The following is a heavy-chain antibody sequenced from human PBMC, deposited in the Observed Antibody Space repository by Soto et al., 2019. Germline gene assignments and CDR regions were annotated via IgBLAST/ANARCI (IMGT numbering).Heavy chain of an antibody. CDR1: GFTFSNYW. CDR2: VNNDGTDT. D-gene: IGHD6-13*01. V-gene: IGHV3-74*03. J-gene: IGHJ6*02. Sequence: EVQLVESGGGLVQPGGSLRLSCAASGFTFSNYWMYWVRQAPGKGLVWVSRVNNDGTDTTHADSVKGRFTISRDNAENSLYLQMNSLRAEDTAVYYCARGGLQHALDVWGQGSTVTVSS. CDR3: ARGGLQHALDV.